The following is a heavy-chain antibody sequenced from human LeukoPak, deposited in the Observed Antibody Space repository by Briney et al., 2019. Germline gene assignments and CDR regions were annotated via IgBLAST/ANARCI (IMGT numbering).Heavy chain of an antibody. J-gene: IGHJ6*03. D-gene: IGHD4-17*01. CDR3: ASMTTVNWGGYYYMDV. V-gene: IGHV1-46*01. Sequence: ASVKVSCKASGYTFTSYYMHWVRQAPGQGLEWMGIINPSGGSTSYAQKFQGRVTITADESTSTAYMELSSLRSEDTAVYYCASMTTVNWGGYYYMDVWGKGTTVTISS. CDR2: INPSGGST. CDR1: GYTFTSYY.